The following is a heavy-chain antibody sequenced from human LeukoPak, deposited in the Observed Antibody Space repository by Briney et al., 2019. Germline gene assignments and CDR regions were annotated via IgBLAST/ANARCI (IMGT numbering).Heavy chain of an antibody. D-gene: IGHD2-15*01. CDR3: ATVGLAATFDYYYYMDV. CDR2: FDPEDGET. CDR1: GYTLTELS. V-gene: IGHV1-24*01. Sequence: ASVNVSCKVSGYTLTELSMHWVRQAPGKGLEWMGGFDPEDGETIYAQKFQGRVTMTEDTSTDTAYMELSSLRSEDTAVYYCATVGLAATFDYYYYMDVWGKGTTVTVSS. J-gene: IGHJ6*03.